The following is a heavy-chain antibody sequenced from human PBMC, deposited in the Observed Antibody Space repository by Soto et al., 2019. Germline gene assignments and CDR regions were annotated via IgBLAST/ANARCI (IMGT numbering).Heavy chain of an antibody. CDR1: GFTFSSYG. D-gene: IGHD4-17*01. CDR2: IWYDGSNK. Sequence: GGSLRLSCAASGFTFSSYGMHWVRQAPGKGLEWVAVIWYDGSNKYYADSLKGRLIISRDNSKNTLYMEMNSLSAEDTAVYYCARDRFWTHDYGDYYYYGMDVWGQGTTVTVSS. J-gene: IGHJ6*02. CDR3: ARDRFWTHDYGDYYYYGMDV. V-gene: IGHV3-33*01.